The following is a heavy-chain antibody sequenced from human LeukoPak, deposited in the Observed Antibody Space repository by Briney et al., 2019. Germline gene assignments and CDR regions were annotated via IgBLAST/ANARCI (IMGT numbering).Heavy chain of an antibody. CDR2: IYSGGST. J-gene: IGHJ2*01. CDR1: GFSVSDNY. V-gene: IGHV3-53*01. CDR3: ARVQVVITWYFDL. D-gene: IGHD3-22*01. Sequence: GGSLRLSCAASGFSVSDNYMSWVRQAPGKGLEWVSVIYSGGSTYYADSVKGRFTISRDNSKNTLYPQMNSLRAEDTAVYYCARVQVVITWYFDLWGRGTLVTVSS.